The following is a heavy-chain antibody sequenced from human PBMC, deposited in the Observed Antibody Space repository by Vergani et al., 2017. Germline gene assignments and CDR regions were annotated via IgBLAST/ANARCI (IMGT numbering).Heavy chain of an antibody. V-gene: IGHV4-59*01. Sequence: QVQLQESGPGLVKPSETLSLTCTVSGGSISSYYWSWIRQPPGKGLEWIGYIYYSGSTNYNPSLKSRVTISVDTSKNQFSLKLSSVTAADTAVYYCAKAACSSTSCKGGDWFDPWGQGTLVTVSS. CDR1: GGSISSYY. D-gene: IGHD2-2*01. CDR2: IYYSGST. CDR3: AKAACSSTSCKGGDWFDP. J-gene: IGHJ5*02.